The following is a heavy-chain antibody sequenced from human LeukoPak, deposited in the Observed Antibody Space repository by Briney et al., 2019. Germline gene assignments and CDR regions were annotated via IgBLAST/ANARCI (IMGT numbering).Heavy chain of an antibody. D-gene: IGHD2-15*01. J-gene: IGHJ4*02. CDR2: ISSSGSTI. Sequence: PGGSLRLSCAASGFTFSSYEMNWVSQAPGKGLEWVSYISSSGSTIYYADSVKGRFTISRDDAKNSVYLQMNSLRAEDTAIYYCARDYCSGVTCYDGYWGQGTLVTVSS. V-gene: IGHV3-48*03. CDR3: ARDYCSGVTCYDGY. CDR1: GFTFSSYE.